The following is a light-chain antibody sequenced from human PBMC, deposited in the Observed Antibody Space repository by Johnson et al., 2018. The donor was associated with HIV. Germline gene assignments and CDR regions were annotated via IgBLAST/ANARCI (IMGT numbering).Light chain of an antibody. J-gene: IGLJ1*01. Sequence: QSVLTQPPSVSAAPGQKVTISCSGSSSNIGNNYVSWYQQLLGTAPKLLIYDNNKQPSGIPDRFSGSKSGTSATLAITGLQPGDEADYYCGTWDSSLSAGVFGTGTKVTVL. CDR1: SSNIGNNY. CDR2: DNN. V-gene: IGLV1-51*01. CDR3: GTWDSSLSAGV.